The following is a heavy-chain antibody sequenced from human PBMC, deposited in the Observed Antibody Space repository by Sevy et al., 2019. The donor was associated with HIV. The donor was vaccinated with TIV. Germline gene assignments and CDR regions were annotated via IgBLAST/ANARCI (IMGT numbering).Heavy chain of an antibody. Sequence: GSVKVSCKASGYTFTGYSIYWVRQAPGQGLEGMGWINPNSRDTNYAQKFQGRVTMSRDTSISTAYMELSRLRSDDTGMYYCARVVDYGSGTFKDYWGQGTLVPVSS. CDR2: INPNSRDT. J-gene: IGHJ4*02. D-gene: IGHD3-10*01. V-gene: IGHV1-2*02. CDR1: GYTFTGYS. CDR3: ARVVDYGSGTFKDY.